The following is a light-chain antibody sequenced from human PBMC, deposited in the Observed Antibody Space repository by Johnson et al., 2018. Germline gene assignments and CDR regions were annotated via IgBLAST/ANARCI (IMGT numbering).Light chain of an antibody. CDR1: SSNIGNNY. J-gene: IGLJ1*01. V-gene: IGLV1-51*02. CDR3: GTWDSSLSAGNG. CDR2: ENH. Sequence: QSVLTQPPSVSAAPGQKVTISCSGSSSNIGNNYVSWYQQLPGTAPKLLIYENHKRPSGIPDRFSGSKSGTSATLGITGLQTWDEADYYCGTWDSSLSAGNGYGTGTKVTVL.